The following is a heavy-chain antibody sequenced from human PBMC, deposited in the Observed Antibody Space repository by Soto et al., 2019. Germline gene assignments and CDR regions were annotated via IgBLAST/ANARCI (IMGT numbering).Heavy chain of an antibody. J-gene: IGHJ4*02. CDR1: GDSISSGGYH. CDR2: IYYSGDT. CDR3: ARLAYSSRGGQFFDY. Sequence: QVQLQESGPGLVEPSQTLSLTCNVSGDSISSGGYHWSWIRQHPGKVLEWIVYIYYSGDTSYNPSLKSRVAISVHTSKKQFSLNLSSATAADTAVYYCARLAYSSRGGQFFDYWGQGVLVTVSS. D-gene: IGHD6-13*01. V-gene: IGHV4-31*03.